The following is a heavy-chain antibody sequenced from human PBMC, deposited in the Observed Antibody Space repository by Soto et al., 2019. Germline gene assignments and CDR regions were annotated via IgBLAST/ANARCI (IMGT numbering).Heavy chain of an antibody. CDR1: GFTFSSYA. J-gene: IGHJ5*02. V-gene: IGHV3-23*01. Sequence: EVQLLESGGGLVQPGGSLRLSCAASGFTFSSYAMSWVRQAPGKGLEWVSAISGSGGSTYYADSVKGRFTISRDNSKRPLYLQMNRLRGEDTAVYYCAKDPGRYCSGGSCYSGWFDPWGQGSLVTVSS. CDR3: AKDPGRYCSGGSCYSGWFDP. D-gene: IGHD2-15*01. CDR2: ISGSGGST.